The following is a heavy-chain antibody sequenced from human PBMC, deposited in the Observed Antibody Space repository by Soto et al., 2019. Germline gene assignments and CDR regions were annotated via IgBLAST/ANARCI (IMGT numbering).Heavy chain of an antibody. J-gene: IGHJ5*02. CDR1: GGSFSGYY. Sequence: SETLSLTCAVYGGSFSGYYWSWIRQPPGKGLEWIGEINHSGSTNYNPSLKSRVTISVDTSKNQFSLKLSSVTAADTAVHYCARGAPRYYDFWSGYYGRWFDPWGQGTLVTVSS. CDR3: ARGAPRYYDFWSGYYGRWFDP. D-gene: IGHD3-3*01. V-gene: IGHV4-34*01. CDR2: INHSGST.